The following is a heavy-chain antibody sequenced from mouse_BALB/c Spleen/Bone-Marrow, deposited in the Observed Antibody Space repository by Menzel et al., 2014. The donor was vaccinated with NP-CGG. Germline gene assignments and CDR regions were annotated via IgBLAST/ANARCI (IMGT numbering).Heavy chain of an antibody. Sequence: VQLQQSGAELVKPGASVKLSCTASGFNIKDTYMHWVKQRPEQGLGWIGRIDPANGNTKYDPKFQGKATITADTSSNTAYLQLSGLTSEDTAVYYCARYYYGSSYFDYWGQGTTLTVSS. J-gene: IGHJ2*01. V-gene: IGHV14-3*02. CDR2: IDPANGNT. CDR3: ARYYYGSSYFDY. D-gene: IGHD1-1*01. CDR1: GFNIKDTY.